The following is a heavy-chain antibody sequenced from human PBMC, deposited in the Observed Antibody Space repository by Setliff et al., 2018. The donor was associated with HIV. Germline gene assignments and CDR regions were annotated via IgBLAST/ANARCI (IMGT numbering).Heavy chain of an antibody. D-gene: IGHD1-26*01. V-gene: IGHV4-34*01. CDR3: ARGHGVYSGSYLAVYFDY. CDR1: GGSFSGYY. Sequence: SENLSLTCAVYGGSFSGYYWSWIRQPPGKGLEWIGEINHSGSTNYKPSLKSRVTISVDMSKNQVSLKVSSVTAADTAVYYCARGHGVYSGSYLAVYFDYWGQGTLVTVSS. CDR2: INHSGST. J-gene: IGHJ4*02.